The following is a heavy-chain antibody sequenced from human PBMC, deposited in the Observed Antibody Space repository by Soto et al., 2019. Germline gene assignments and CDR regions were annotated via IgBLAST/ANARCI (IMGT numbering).Heavy chain of an antibody. CDR3: ARHAGDSSGRRWFDP. D-gene: IGHD6-19*01. CDR1: GYNFTSHY. J-gene: IGHJ5*02. CDR2: INPSGGST. V-gene: IGHV1-46*01. Sequence: ASVKVSCRASGYNFTSHYMHWVRQAPGQGLEWMGIINPSGGSTSYAQKFQGRVTMTRDTSTSTVYMELSSLRSEDTAVYYCARHAGDSSGRRWFDPWGQGSLVTVSS.